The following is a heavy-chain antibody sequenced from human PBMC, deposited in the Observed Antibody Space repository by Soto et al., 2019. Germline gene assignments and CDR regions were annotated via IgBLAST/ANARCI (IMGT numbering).Heavy chain of an antibody. CDR2: ISWNSGSI. CDR1: GFTFDDYA. CDR3: ARDTQGDGYNFDY. Sequence: EVQLVESGGGLVQPGRSLRLSCAASGFTFDDYAMHWVRQAPGKGLEWVSGISWNSGSIGYADSVKGRFTISRDNATNSLYLQMNSLRAEDTALYYCARDTQGDGYNFDYWGQGTLVTVSS. D-gene: IGHD5-12*01. J-gene: IGHJ4*02. V-gene: IGHV3-9*01.